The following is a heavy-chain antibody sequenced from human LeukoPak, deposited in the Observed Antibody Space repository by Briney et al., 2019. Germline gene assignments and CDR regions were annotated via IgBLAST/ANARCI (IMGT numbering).Heavy chain of an antibody. CDR2: IYYSGSS. CDR3: ARARASGYYGAVDY. D-gene: IGHD3-22*01. CDR1: GASISDYY. Sequence: SETLSLTCTVSGASISDYYWSWIRQPPGKGLEWIGYIYYSGSSNHNPSLKSRVTISVDTSKNQFSLKLSSVTAADTAVYYCARARASGYYGAVDYWGQGTLVTVSS. J-gene: IGHJ4*02. V-gene: IGHV4-59*01.